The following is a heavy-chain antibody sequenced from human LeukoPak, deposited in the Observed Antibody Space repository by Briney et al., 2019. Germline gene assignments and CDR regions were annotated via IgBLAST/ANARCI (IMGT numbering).Heavy chain of an antibody. V-gene: IGHV4-34*01. CDR1: GGSFSGYY. J-gene: IGHJ4*02. D-gene: IGHD6-13*01. CDR3: ARAVXXRXAAAGLSFDY. Sequence: SETLSLTCAVYGGSFSGYYWSWIRQPPGKGLEWIGEINHSGSTNYNPSLKSRVTISVDTSKNQFSLKLSSVTAADTAAFYCARAVXXRXAAAGLSFDYXGQXTXVTXXS. CDR2: INHSGST.